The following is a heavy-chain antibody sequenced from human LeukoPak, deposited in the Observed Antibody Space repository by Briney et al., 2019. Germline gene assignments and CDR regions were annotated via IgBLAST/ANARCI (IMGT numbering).Heavy chain of an antibody. CDR1: GFTFDDYA. CDR2: VSWNSGSI. CDR3: AKARSGSYMRNAFDI. J-gene: IGHJ3*02. D-gene: IGHD1-26*01. V-gene: IGHV3-9*01. Sequence: QPGRSLRLSCAASGFTFDDYAMHWVRQAPGKGLEWVSGVSWNSGSIGYADSVKGRFTISRDNAKNSLYLQMNSLRAEDTALYYCAKARSGSYMRNAFDIWGQGTMVTVSS.